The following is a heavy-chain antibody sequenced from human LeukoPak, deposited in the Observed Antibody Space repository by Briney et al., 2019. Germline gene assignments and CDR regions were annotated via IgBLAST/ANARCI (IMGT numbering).Heavy chain of an antibody. D-gene: IGHD3-10*01. CDR1: GGSFSGYY. J-gene: IGHJ3*02. CDR3: ARGIVGGRYDAFDI. CDR2: INHSGNT. V-gene: IGHV4-34*01. Sequence: SETLSLTCAVYGGSFSGYYWGWIRQPPGKGLEWIGEINHSGNTNYNPSLKSRVTISVDTSKNQFSLKLRSVTAADTAVYSCARGIVGGRYDAFDIWGQGTMVTVSS.